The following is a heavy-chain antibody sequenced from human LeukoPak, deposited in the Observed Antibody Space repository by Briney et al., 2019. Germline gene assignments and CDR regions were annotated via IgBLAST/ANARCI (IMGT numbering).Heavy chain of an antibody. V-gene: IGHV4-59*05. Sequence: SETLSLTCTVSGGSINSYYWGWIRQPPGKGLEWIGSIYYSGSTYYNPSLKSRVTISVDTSKNQFSLKLSSVTAADTAVYYCAGTMVRGVIIRLVEPLWGQGTLVTVSS. CDR3: AGTMVRGVIIRLVEPL. CDR1: GGSINSYY. J-gene: IGHJ4*02. CDR2: IYYSGST. D-gene: IGHD3-10*01.